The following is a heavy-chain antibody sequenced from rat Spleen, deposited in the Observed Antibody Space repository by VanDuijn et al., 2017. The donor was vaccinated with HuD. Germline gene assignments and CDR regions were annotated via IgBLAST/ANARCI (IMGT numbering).Heavy chain of an antibody. Sequence: EVQLVESGGGLVQPGRSLKLSCVASGFTFNNYWMTWIRQAPGKGLEWFASITNTGRSTFYPDSVKGRFTISRDNAKSTLFLQMDSLRSEDTATYYCATNSGPSYWGQGVMVTVSS. CDR1: GFTFNNYW. CDR2: ITNTGRST. J-gene: IGHJ2*01. CDR3: ATNSGPSY. V-gene: IGHV5-31*01. D-gene: IGHD4-3*01.